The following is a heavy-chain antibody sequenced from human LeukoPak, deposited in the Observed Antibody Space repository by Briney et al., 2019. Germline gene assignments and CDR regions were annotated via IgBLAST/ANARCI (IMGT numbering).Heavy chain of an antibody. J-gene: IGHJ4*02. CDR2: ISTSGST. Sequence: PSETLSLTCTVSGGSISSYYWSWIRQPAGKGLESIGHISTSGSTNYNPSLKSRVTMSVDTSKNQFSLKLSPVTAADTAVYYCASFVGGCCFDYWGQGTLVTVSS. D-gene: IGHD3-16*01. CDR1: GGSISSYY. CDR3: ASFVGGCCFDY. V-gene: IGHV4-4*07.